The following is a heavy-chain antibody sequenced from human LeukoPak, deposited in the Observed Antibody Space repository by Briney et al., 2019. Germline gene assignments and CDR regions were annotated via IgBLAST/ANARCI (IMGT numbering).Heavy chain of an antibody. V-gene: IGHV4-39*07. CDR1: GGSISSSSYY. CDR2: IYTSGST. CDR3: ARGGHYYDSSAYGFDY. Sequence: PSETLSLTCTVSGGSISSSSYYWVWIRHPPGKGLEWIGRIYTSGSTNYNPSLKSRVTISVDTSKNQFSLKLSSVTAADTAVYYCARGGHYYDSSAYGFDYWGQGTLVTVSS. J-gene: IGHJ4*02. D-gene: IGHD3-22*01.